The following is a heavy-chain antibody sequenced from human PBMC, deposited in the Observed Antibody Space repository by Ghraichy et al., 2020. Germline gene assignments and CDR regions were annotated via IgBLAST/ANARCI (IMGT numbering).Heavy chain of an antibody. D-gene: IGHD2-2*01. CDR3: ARDRVVVPAASWFDP. CDR2: IYTSGST. CDR1: GGSISSGSYY. J-gene: IGHJ5*02. Sequence: SETLSLTCTVSGGSISSGSYYWSWIRQPAGKGLECIGRIYTSGSTNYNPSLKSRVTMSVDTSKNQFSLKLSSVTAADTAVYYCARDRVVVPAASWFDPWGQGTLVTVSS. V-gene: IGHV4-61*02.